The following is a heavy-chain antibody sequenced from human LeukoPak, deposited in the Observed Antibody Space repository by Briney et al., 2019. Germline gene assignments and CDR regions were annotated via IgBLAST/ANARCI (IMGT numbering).Heavy chain of an antibody. V-gene: IGHV4-34*01. CDR1: GGSFSGYY. CDR2: INHSGST. D-gene: IGHD2-2*02. J-gene: IGHJ5*02. CDR3: ARTGGRYCSSTSCYKGFDP. Sequence: SETLSLTCAVYGGSFSGYYWSWIRQPPGKGLEWIGEINHSGSTNYNPSLKSRVTISVDTSKNQFSLKLSSVTAADTAVYYCARTGGRYCSSTSCYKGFDPWGQGTLVTVSS.